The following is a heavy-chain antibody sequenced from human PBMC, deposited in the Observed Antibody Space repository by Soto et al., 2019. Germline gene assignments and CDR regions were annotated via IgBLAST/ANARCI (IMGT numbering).Heavy chain of an antibody. CDR2: IYPGDSDT. V-gene: IGHV5-51*01. J-gene: IGHJ6*03. CDR1: GYSFTSYW. CDR3: ARLNIVVVPAAINYYYYYMDV. D-gene: IGHD2-2*01. Sequence: PGESLKISCKGSGYSFTSYWIGRVRQMPGKGLEWMGIIYPGDSDTRYSPSFQGQVTISADKSISTAYLQWSSLKASDTAMYYCARLNIVVVPAAINYYYYYMDVCGKGTTVTVSS.